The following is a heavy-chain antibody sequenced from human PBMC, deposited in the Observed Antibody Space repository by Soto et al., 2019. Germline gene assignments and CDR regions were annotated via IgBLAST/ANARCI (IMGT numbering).Heavy chain of an antibody. CDR1: GFTVSSYV. J-gene: IGHJ4*02. CDR3: AKDYGSGWSVDY. Sequence: PXECLRLSCAASGFTVSSYVMSWVRQTPGKRLEWVSGINGSGDTTYYADSVKGRFTITRDNSKNTLYLQMNSLRADDTAVYYCAKDYGSGWSVDYWGQGALVTVSS. D-gene: IGHD6-19*01. CDR2: INGSGDTT. V-gene: IGHV3-23*01.